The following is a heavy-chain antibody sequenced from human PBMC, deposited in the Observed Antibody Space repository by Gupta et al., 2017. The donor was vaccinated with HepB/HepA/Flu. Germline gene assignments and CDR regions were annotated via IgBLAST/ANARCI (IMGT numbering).Heavy chain of an antibody. CDR1: GFTFSSYA. J-gene: IGHJ6*02. Sequence: QAQLVESGGGVVQPGRSLRPTCAASGFTFSSYAMHGVRQAPGKGLEWVAVMSYDGSNKYYADSVKGRFTHSRDNSKNTLYLQMNSMRAEDTAVYYCARDQFWRPSGMGEAPRYYYGMDVGGQGTTVTVSS. V-gene: IGHV3-30-3*01. CDR3: ARDQFWRPSGMGEAPRYYYGMDV. CDR2: MSYDGSNK. D-gene: IGHD3-16*01.